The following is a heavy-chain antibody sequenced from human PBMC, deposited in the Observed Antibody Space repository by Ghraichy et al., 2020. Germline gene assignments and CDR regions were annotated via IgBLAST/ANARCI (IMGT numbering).Heavy chain of an antibody. CDR3: ARAAGSISDFDY. J-gene: IGHJ4*02. D-gene: IGHD5-12*01. CDR2: IYSSGST. V-gene: IGHV4-4*07. Sequence: SETLSLTCIVSGGFISRYYWSWIRQPAGKGLEWIGRIYSSGSTNYNPSLKSRVTMSVDTSKNQFSLNLSSVTAADTAVYYCARAAGSISDFDYWGQGTLVTVSS. CDR1: GGFISRYY.